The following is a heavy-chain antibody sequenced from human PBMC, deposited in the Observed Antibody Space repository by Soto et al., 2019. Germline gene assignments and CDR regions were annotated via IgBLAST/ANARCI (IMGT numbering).Heavy chain of an antibody. CDR2: IIPILGIA. J-gene: IGHJ4*02. Sequence: QVQLVQSGAEVKKPGSSVKVSCKASGGTFSSYTISWVRQAPGQGLEWMGRIIPILGIANYAQKFQGRVTIAADKTTSTADMELSSLRSEDTAVYYCMAVAGYYFDYWGQGTLVTVSS. CDR3: MAVAGYYFDY. CDR1: GGTFSSYT. V-gene: IGHV1-69*02. D-gene: IGHD6-19*01.